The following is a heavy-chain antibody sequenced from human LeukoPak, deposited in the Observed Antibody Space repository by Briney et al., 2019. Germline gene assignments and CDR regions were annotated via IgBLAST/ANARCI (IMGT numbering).Heavy chain of an antibody. Sequence: PGGSLRLSCAASGFTFSIYSMNWVRQAPGKGLEWVSSISSSGSYIYYAVSVKGRFTISRDNANNSLYLQMNSLRAEDTAVYYCARWDSSGFWSGYTYYFDYWGQGTLVTVSS. CDR2: ISSSGSYI. J-gene: IGHJ4*02. CDR1: GFTFSIYS. CDR3: ARWDSSGFWSGYTYYFDY. D-gene: IGHD3-3*01. V-gene: IGHV3-21*01.